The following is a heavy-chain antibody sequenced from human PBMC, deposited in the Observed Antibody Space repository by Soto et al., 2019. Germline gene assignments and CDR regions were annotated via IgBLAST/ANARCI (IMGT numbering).Heavy chain of an antibody. Sequence: SETLSLTCAVYGGSFSGYYWSWIRQPPGKGLEWIGEINHSGSTNYNPSLKSRVTISVDTSKNQFSLKLSSVTAADTAVYYCARGGEGGSIAAAGTSNWFDPWGQGTLVTVSS. J-gene: IGHJ5*02. CDR2: INHSGST. V-gene: IGHV4-34*01. D-gene: IGHD6-13*01. CDR1: GGSFSGYY. CDR3: ARGGEGGSIAAAGTSNWFDP.